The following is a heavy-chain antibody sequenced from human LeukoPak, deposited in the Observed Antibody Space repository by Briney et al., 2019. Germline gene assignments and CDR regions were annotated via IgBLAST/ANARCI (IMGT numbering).Heavy chain of an antibody. V-gene: IGHV3-33*01. J-gene: IGHJ4*02. CDR3: ATSFWYGAFDY. Sequence: PGGSLSLSCAASGFTFSSYGMHWVRQAPGKGLEWVAVIWYDGSNKYYADSVKGRFTISRDNSKNTLYLQMNSLRAEDTAVYYCATSFWYGAFDYWGQGTLVTVPS. CDR2: IWYDGSNK. D-gene: IGHD4/OR15-4a*01. CDR1: GFTFSSYG.